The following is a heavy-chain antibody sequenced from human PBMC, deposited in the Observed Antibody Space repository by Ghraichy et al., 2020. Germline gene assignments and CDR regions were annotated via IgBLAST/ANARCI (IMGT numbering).Heavy chain of an antibody. J-gene: IGHJ4*02. CDR1: DDSFSRYG. D-gene: IGHD3-10*01. V-gene: IGHV1-18*01. Sequence: ASVKVSCKSSDDSFSRYGFAWVRQAPGQGLEWMGWISAKNGHTKYAQKFQGRVTMTTDTSTRTVSMEMKSLRSDDTAVYFCARGGPLEAYGSSFDDWGQGTLVIVSS. CDR3: ARGGPLEAYGSSFDD. CDR2: ISAKNGHT.